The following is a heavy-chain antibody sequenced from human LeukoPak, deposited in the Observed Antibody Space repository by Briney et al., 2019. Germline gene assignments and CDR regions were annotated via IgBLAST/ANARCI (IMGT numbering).Heavy chain of an antibody. V-gene: IGHV4-39*07. CDR3: ARVAYYDSSGYYSNFDY. D-gene: IGHD3-22*01. J-gene: IGHJ4*02. CDR1: GGSISSNSYY. Sequence: SETLSLTCTVSGGSISSNSYYWGWIRQSPGKGLEWIGSISYGGGTYYNPSLKSRVTISVDTSKNQFSLKLSSVTAADTAVYYCARVAYYDSSGYYSNFDYWGQGTLVTVSS. CDR2: ISYGGGT.